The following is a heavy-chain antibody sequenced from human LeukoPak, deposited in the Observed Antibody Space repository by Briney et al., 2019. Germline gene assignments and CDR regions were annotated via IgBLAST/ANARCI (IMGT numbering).Heavy chain of an antibody. CDR1: GGSFSGYY. Sequence: SETLSLXCAVYGGSFSGYYWSWIRQPPGKGLEWIGEINHSGSTIYNPSLKSRVTISVDTSKNQFSLKLSSVTAADTAVYYCARGVYYDSSGYYLGSYDAFDIWGQGTMVTVSS. J-gene: IGHJ3*02. V-gene: IGHV4-34*01. D-gene: IGHD3-22*01. CDR2: INHSGST. CDR3: ARGVYYDSSGYYLGSYDAFDI.